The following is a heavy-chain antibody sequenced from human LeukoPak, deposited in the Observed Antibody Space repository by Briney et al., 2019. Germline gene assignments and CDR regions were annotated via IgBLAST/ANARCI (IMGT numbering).Heavy chain of an antibody. CDR3: AKGLMVRGVRYYYYMDV. D-gene: IGHD3-10*01. CDR2: ISGSGGST. CDR1: GFTFSSYA. J-gene: IGHJ6*03. V-gene: IGHV3-23*01. Sequence: GGSLGLSCAASGFTFSSYAMSWVRQAPGKGLEWVSAISGSGGSTYYADSVKGRFTISRDNSKNTLYLQMNSLRAEDTAVYYCAKGLMVRGVRYYYYMDVWGKGTTVTVSS.